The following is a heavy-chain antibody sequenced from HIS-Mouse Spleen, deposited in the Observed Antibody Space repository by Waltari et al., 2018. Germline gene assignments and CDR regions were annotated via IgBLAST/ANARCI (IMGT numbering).Heavy chain of an antibody. D-gene: IGHD3-3*01. CDR2: IYTCGST. Sequence: QVQLQESGPGLVKPSETLSLTWTVSGGSISSYYWSWIRPPAGMGLEWIGRIYTCGSTNYNPSLKSRVTMSVDTSKNQFSLKLSSVTAADTAVYYCARDFHDFWSGYYGGDKKHDAFDIWGQGTMVTVSS. J-gene: IGHJ3*02. CDR3: ARDFHDFWSGYYGGDKKHDAFDI. CDR1: GGSISSYY. V-gene: IGHV4-4*07.